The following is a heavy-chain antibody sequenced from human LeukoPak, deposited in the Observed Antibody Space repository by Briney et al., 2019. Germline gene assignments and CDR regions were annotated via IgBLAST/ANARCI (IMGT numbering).Heavy chain of an antibody. Sequence: ASVKVSCKASGYTFTSYDINWVRQATGQGLEWMGWMNPNSGNTGYAQKFQGRVTMTRNTSISTAYMELSSLRSEDTAVYYCATYSSSWYTYYYGMDAWGQGTTVTVSS. J-gene: IGHJ6*02. CDR1: GYTFTSYD. D-gene: IGHD6-13*01. CDR2: MNPNSGNT. V-gene: IGHV1-8*01. CDR3: ATYSSSWYTYYYGMDA.